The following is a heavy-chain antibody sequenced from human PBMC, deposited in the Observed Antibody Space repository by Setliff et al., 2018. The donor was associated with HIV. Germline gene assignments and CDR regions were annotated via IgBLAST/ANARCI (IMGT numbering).Heavy chain of an antibody. CDR2: INHSGST. Sequence: PSETLSLTCAVCGGSFSGYYWSWIRQPPGKGLEWIGEINHSGSTNYNPSLKSRVTISVDTSKNQFSLKLSSVTAADTAVYYCARLVTVVTLNYMDVWGKGTTVTVSS. CDR3: ARLVTVVTLNYMDV. CDR1: GGSFSGYY. D-gene: IGHD2-21*02. J-gene: IGHJ6*03. V-gene: IGHV4-34*01.